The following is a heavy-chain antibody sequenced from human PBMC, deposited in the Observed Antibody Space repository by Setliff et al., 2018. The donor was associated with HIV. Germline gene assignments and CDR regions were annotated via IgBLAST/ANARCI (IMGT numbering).Heavy chain of an antibody. Sequence: PGGSLRLSCAVSGFTFSNFPMSWVRQAPGKGLEWVANINEGGSDQYYVDSVKGRFTISRDNAKNSLYLQMNSLRAEDTAIYYCALLWPFDYWGQGTQVTVSS. CDR3: ALLWPFDY. V-gene: IGHV3-7*03. CDR1: GFTFSNFP. J-gene: IGHJ4*02. D-gene: IGHD1-26*01. CDR2: INEGGSDQ.